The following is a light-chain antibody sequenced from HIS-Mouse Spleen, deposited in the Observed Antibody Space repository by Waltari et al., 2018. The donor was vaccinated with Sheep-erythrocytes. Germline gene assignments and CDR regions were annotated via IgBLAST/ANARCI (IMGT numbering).Light chain of an antibody. CDR2: DVS. Sequence: QSALTQPRSVSGSPGQSVTISCTGTSSDVGGYNYVSWYQQHPGKAPKLMIYDVSKRPSGVPDPFSASKSGNTASLTISGLQAEDEADYYCCSYAGSYNHVFATGTKVTVL. CDR3: CSYAGSYNHV. CDR1: SSDVGGYNY. J-gene: IGLJ1*01. V-gene: IGLV2-11*01.